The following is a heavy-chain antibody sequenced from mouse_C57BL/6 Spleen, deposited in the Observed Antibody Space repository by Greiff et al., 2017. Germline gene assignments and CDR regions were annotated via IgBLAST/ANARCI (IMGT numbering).Heavy chain of an antibody. CDR1: GYTFTSYG. CDR3: ERGVTGYAMDY. D-gene: IGHD2-13*01. V-gene: IGHV1-81*01. CDR2: IDPRSGNT. J-gene: IGHJ4*01. Sequence: QVQLQQSGAELARPGASVKLSCKASGYTFTSYGISWVKQRTGPGLEWIGEIDPRSGNTYYNEKFKGKATLTEDKYSSTAYMEHSSLTSEDSAVYLSERGVTGYAMDYWGQGTSVTVAS.